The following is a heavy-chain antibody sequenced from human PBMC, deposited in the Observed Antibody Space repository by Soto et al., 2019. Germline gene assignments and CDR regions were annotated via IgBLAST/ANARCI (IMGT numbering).Heavy chain of an antibody. Sequence: SETLSLTCTVSGGSISNYYWSWIRQPPGKGLEWIGYIYYSGSTNYNPSLKSRVTISVDTSKNQFSLKLSSVTAADTAVYYCARGGGSSSRYYYYGMEVWGQGTTVTVSS. CDR1: GGSISNYY. J-gene: IGHJ6*02. D-gene: IGHD6-6*01. CDR2: IYYSGST. V-gene: IGHV4-59*01. CDR3: ARGGGSSSRYYYYGMEV.